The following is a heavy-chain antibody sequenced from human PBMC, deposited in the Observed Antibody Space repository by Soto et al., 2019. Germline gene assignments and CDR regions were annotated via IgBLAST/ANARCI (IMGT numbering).Heavy chain of an antibody. CDR1: GGSISGHY. Sequence: TLSLTCTVSGGSISGHYWIWIRQPPGKALEWLARIDWDDDKFYSTSLKTRLTISKDTSKNQVVLTMTNMDPVDTATYYCARIRSSTTHFDYWGQGTLVTVSS. J-gene: IGHJ4*02. D-gene: IGHD6-13*01. CDR2: IDWDDDK. CDR3: ARIRSSTTHFDY. V-gene: IGHV2-70*16.